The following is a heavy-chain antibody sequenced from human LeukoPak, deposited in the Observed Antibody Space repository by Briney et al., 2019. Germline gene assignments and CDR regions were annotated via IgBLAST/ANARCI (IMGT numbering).Heavy chain of an antibody. J-gene: IGHJ4*02. CDR2: IYYSGST. CDR3: ARDPASGYNTKRYYFDY. V-gene: IGHV4-39*07. Sequence: PSETLSLTCTVSGGSISSSSYYWGWIRQPPGKGLEWIGSIYYSGSTYYNPSLKSRVTISVDTSKNQFSLKLTSVTAADTAVYFCARDPASGYNTKRYYFDYWGQGTLVTVSS. CDR1: GGSISSSSYY. D-gene: IGHD1-14*01.